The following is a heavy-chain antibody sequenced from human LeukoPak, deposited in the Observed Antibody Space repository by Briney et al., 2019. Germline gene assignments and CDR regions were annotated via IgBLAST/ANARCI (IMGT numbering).Heavy chain of an antibody. CDR3: AKDSSSSWFGGDSK. V-gene: IGHV3-53*01. CDR1: GFTVSSNY. Sequence: GGSLRLSCAASGFTVSSNYMSWVRQAPGKGLEWVSVIYSGGSTYYADSVKGRFTISRDNSKNTLYLQMNNLRAEDTAVYFCAKDSSSSWFGGDSKWGQGTLVTVSS. D-gene: IGHD6-13*01. J-gene: IGHJ4*02. CDR2: IYSGGST.